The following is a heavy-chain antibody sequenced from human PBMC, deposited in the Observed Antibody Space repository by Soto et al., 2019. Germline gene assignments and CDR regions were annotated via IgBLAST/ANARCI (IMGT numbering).Heavy chain of an antibody. CDR3: ARDVAGYRRLDY. CDR2: IWYDGSNK. V-gene: IGHV3-33*01. CDR1: GFTFSSYG. D-gene: IGHD5-18*01. J-gene: IGHJ4*02. Sequence: QVQLVESGGGVVQPGRSLRLSCAASGFTFSSYGMHWVRQAPGKGLEWVAVIWYDGSNKYYADSVKGRFTISRDNSKNTLYLQMNSLRAEDTAVYCCARDVAGYRRLDYWGQGTLVTVSS.